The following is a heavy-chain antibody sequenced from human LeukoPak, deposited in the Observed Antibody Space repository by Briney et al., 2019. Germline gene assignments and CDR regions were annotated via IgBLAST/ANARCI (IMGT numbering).Heavy chain of an antibody. V-gene: IGHV3-23*01. J-gene: IGHJ5*02. D-gene: IGHD3-22*01. Sequence: GGSLRLSCAASGFTFSSYAMSWVRQAPGKGLEWVSAISGSGGSTYYADSVKGRFTISRDNSKNTLYPQMNSLRAEDTAVYYCAKDYYYDSSGYLDPWGQGTLVTVSS. CDR2: ISGSGGST. CDR1: GFTFSSYA. CDR3: AKDYYYDSSGYLDP.